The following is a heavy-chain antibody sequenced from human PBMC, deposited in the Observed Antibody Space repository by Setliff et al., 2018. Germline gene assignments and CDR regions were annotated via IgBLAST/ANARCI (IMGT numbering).Heavy chain of an antibody. Sequence: PGGSLRLSCSASGFNFGAYAMHWVRQAPGKGLEWVAVISYDKRNEYYADSVKGRFTISRDNSRNTLYLQMNSLRGEGTAVYFCARDPIGTFLSYMEDWGKGTTVTVSS. D-gene: IGHD1-1*01. CDR1: GFNFGAYA. J-gene: IGHJ6*03. CDR2: ISYDKRNE. V-gene: IGHV3-30*04. CDR3: ARDPIGTFLSYMED.